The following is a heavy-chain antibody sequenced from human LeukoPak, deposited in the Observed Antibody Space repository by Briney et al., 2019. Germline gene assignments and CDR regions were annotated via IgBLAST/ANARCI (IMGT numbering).Heavy chain of an antibody. D-gene: IGHD3-9*01. V-gene: IGHV3-21*01. J-gene: IGHJ4*02. Sequence: GGSLRLSCAASGFTFSSYSMNWVRQAPGKGLEWVSSISSSSSYIYYADSVKGRFTISRDNAKNSLYLQMNSLRAEDTAVYYCARDRYFDWPHAAYYWGQGTLVTVSS. CDR3: ARDRYFDWPHAAYY. CDR2: ISSSSSYI. CDR1: GFTFSSYS.